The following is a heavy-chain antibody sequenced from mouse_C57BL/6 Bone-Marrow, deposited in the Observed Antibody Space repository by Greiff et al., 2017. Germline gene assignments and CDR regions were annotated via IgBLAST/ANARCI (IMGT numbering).Heavy chain of an antibody. J-gene: IGHJ3*01. Sequence: SGAELVRPGASVKLSCKASGYTFTSYGISWVKQRTGQGLEWIGEIYPRSGNTYYNEKFKGKATLTADKSSSTAYMELRSLTSEDSAVYFCARHKWLLREFAYWGQGTLVTVSA. CDR2: IYPRSGNT. CDR1: GYTFTSYG. V-gene: IGHV1-81*01. D-gene: IGHD2-3*01. CDR3: ARHKWLLREFAY.